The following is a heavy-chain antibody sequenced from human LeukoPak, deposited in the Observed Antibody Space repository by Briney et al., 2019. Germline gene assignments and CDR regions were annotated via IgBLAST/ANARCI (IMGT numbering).Heavy chain of an antibody. CDR1: GFTFLSYA. D-gene: IGHD6-6*01. J-gene: IGHJ4*02. Sequence: GGSLRLSCAASGFTFLSYAMSWVRQAPGKGLEWVSTITGSGGYTYYADSVKGRFTISRDNSKNTLYLQMNSLRAEDTAVYYCARDPVPYYFDYWGQGTLVTVSS. CDR3: ARDPVPYYFDY. CDR2: ITGSGGYT. V-gene: IGHV3-23*01.